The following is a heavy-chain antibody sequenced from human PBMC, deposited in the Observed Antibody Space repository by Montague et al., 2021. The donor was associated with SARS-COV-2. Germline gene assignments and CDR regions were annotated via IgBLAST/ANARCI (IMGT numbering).Heavy chain of an antibody. Sequence: SETLSLTCTVSGGSISSSSNYWGLIRQPPGKLLEWIGSIYYSGSTYYNSSLNSRATISVDTSKNQFSLKLNSVTAADTAVYYCARLVWFGELSSENWFDPWGQGALVTVSS. CDR1: GGSISSSSNY. CDR2: IYYSGST. J-gene: IGHJ5*02. CDR3: ARLVWFGELSSENWFDP. D-gene: IGHD3-10*01. V-gene: IGHV4-39*01.